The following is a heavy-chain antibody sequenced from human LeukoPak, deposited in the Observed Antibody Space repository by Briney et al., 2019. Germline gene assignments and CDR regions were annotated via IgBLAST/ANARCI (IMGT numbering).Heavy chain of an antibody. J-gene: IGHJ4*02. D-gene: IGHD1-26*01. CDR2: ISAYNGNT. CDR1: GYTFTSYG. CDR3: ALSIVGATTYPVGAGKFDY. Sequence: GASVKVSCKASGYTFTSYGISWVRQAPGQGLEWMGWISAYNGNTNYAQKLQGRVTMTTDTSTSTAYMELRSLRSDDTAVYYCALSIVGATTYPVGAGKFDYWGQGTLVTVSS. V-gene: IGHV1-18*01.